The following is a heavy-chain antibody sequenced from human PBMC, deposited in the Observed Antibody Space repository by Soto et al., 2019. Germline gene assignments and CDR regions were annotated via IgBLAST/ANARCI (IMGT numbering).Heavy chain of an antibody. V-gene: IGHV4-59*05. D-gene: IGHD6-13*01. CDR1: GGSISSYY. Sequence: SETLSLTCTVSGGSISSYYWSWIRQAPGKGLEWIGSIYYSGSTYYNPSLKSRVTISVDTSKNQFSLQLNSVTPEDTAVYYCASAQSTWGSTWYFDYWAQRTLVTVSS. CDR3: ASAQSTWGSTWYFDY. CDR2: IYYSGST. J-gene: IGHJ4*02.